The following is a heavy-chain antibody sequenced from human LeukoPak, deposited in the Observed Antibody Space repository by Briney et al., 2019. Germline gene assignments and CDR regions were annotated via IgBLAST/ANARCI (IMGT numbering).Heavy chain of an antibody. CDR1: GFTFSDYY. CDR2: ISSSGNTI. Sequence: GGSLRLSCAASGFTFSDYYMSWIRQAPGKGLEWVSYISSSGNTIYYADSVKGRFTISRDNAKNSLYLQMNSLKTEVTAGYYCVRDNYDSDGYRIPFDYWGQGTLVTVSS. D-gene: IGHD3-22*01. V-gene: IGHV3-11*01. J-gene: IGHJ4*02. CDR3: VRDNYDSDGYRIPFDY.